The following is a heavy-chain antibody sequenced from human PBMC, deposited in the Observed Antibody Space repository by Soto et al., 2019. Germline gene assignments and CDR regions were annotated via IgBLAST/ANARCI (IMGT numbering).Heavy chain of an antibody. Sequence: EVQLVESGGGLVKPGGSLRLSCAASGLTFTRYSMNWVRQAPGKGLEWVSSISSTTNYIYYGDSMKGRFTISRDNAKNSLYLEMNSLRAEDTAVYYCARESEDLTSNFDYGGQGTLVTVSS. CDR1: GLTFTRYS. J-gene: IGHJ4*02. V-gene: IGHV3-21*06. CDR3: ARESEDLTSNFDY. CDR2: ISSTTNYI.